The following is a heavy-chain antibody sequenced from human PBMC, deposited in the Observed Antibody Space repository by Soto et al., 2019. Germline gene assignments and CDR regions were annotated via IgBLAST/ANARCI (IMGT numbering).Heavy chain of an antibody. Sequence: QITLKESGPTLVKPTQTLTLTCTFSGFSLSTSGVGVGWIRQPPGKALEWLALIYWDDDKRYSPSLKSRLTITKDTSKNQVVLTMTNMVPVDTATYYCGHRPDGWEGFDYWGQGALVIVSS. CDR2: IYWDDDK. D-gene: IGHD6-19*01. V-gene: IGHV2-5*02. J-gene: IGHJ4*02. CDR3: GHRPDGWEGFDY. CDR1: GFSLSTSGVG.